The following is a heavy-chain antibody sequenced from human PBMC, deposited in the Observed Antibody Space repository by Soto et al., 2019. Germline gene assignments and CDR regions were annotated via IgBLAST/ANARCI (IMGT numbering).Heavy chain of an antibody. Sequence: GGPLRLSCAAFGFTFSSYAMSWVRQALGKGLNWVSSIRNSGDKIYYADSVKGRFTISRDNSKNTLYLQMNSLRAEDTAVYYCAKKGIMVRGIMYNAFENWAQGTMVTVSS. V-gene: IGHV3-23*01. CDR3: AKKGIMVRGIMYNAFEN. CDR2: IRNSGDKI. J-gene: IGHJ3*02. D-gene: IGHD3-10*01. CDR1: GFTFSSYA.